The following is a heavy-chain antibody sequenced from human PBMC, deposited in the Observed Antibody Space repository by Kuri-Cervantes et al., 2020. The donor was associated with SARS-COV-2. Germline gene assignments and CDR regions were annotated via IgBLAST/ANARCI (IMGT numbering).Heavy chain of an antibody. Sequence: GGSLRLSCAASGFTFDDYAMHWVRQAPGKGLEWVSGISWNSGSIGYADSVKGRFTISRDNAKNSLYLQMNSLRAEDMALYYCARGPLVPAAEAEYFQHWGQGTPVTVSS. D-gene: IGHD2-2*01. CDR2: ISWNSGSI. CDR1: GFTFDDYA. CDR3: ARGPLVPAAEAEYFQH. J-gene: IGHJ1*01. V-gene: IGHV3-9*03.